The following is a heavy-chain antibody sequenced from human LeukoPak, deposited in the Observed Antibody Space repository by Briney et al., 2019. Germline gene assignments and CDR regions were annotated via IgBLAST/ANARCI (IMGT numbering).Heavy chain of an antibody. CDR2: IIPIFGTA. J-gene: IGHJ4*02. Sequence: GASVKVSCKASGGTFSSYAISWVRQAPGQGLEWMGGIIPIFGTANYAQKFQGRVTITADESTSTAYMELSSLRSEDTAVYYCATTTEDIVVVPAAMDYWGQGTLVTVSS. CDR1: GGTFSSYA. CDR3: ATTTEDIVVVPAAMDY. V-gene: IGHV1-69*13. D-gene: IGHD2-2*01.